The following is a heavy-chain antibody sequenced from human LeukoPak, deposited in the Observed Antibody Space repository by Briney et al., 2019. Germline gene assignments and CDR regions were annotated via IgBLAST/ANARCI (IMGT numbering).Heavy chain of an antibody. D-gene: IGHD1-26*01. CDR3: ARGLSGSYGAFDI. Sequence: ASVKVSCKASGYTFTGYYMHWVRQAPGQGLEWMGWINPNSGGTNYAQKFQGWVTMTRDTSISTAYMELSRLRSDDTAVYYCARGLSGSYGAFDIWGQGTMVTVSS. V-gene: IGHV1-2*04. CDR1: GYTFTGYY. CDR2: INPNSGGT. J-gene: IGHJ3*02.